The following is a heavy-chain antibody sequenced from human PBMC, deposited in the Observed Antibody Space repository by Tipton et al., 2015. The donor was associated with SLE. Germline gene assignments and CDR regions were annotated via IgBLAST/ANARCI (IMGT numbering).Heavy chain of an antibody. CDR3: ARDVPHYYGSGGDY. D-gene: IGHD3-10*01. CDR1: GGAISSSSYY. J-gene: IGHJ4*02. CDR2: IYYSGST. Sequence: TLALTCTVSGGAISSSSYYWGWIRQPPGKGLEWIGRIYYSGSTYYNPSLKSRVTISVDTSKNQFSLKLSSVTAADTAVYYCARDVPHYYGSGGDYWGQGTLVTVSS. V-gene: IGHV4-39*07.